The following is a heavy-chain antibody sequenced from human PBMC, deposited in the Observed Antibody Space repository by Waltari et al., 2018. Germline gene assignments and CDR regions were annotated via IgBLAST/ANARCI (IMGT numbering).Heavy chain of an antibody. D-gene: IGHD6-6*01. CDR2: LTWNRVGI. J-gene: IGHJ4*02. CDR3: VKESMTHYYLDS. CDR1: GFSLDDYT. Sequence: ELQLVESGGGLVQPGGSLRLACAASGFSLDDYTMHWVRQAPGKGLGGFAILTWNRVGIGYAEAVKGRFTIARDNAKNALYLQMNSLKVEDTALYYCVKESMTHYYLDSWGQGTPVTVSA. V-gene: IGHV3-9*01.